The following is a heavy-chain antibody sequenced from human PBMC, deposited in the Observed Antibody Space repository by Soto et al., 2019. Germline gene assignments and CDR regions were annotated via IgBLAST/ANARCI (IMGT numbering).Heavy chain of an antibody. D-gene: IGHD1-7*01. CDR1: GFTFSSYG. V-gene: IGHV3-33*01. CDR2: IWYDGRNK. CDR3: ARGSQTRATALDY. J-gene: IGHJ4*02. Sequence: QAQLVESGGGVVQPGRSLRLSCAASGFTFSSYGMHWVRQAPGKGLEWVAMIWYDGRNKYYVDSVKGRFTISRDNSKNTLYLQMNSLRVEDTAVYYCARGSQTRATALDYWGQGTLVTVSS.